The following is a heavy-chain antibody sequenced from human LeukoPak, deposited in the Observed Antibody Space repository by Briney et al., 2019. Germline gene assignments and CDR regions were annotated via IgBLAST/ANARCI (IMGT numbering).Heavy chain of an antibody. D-gene: IGHD5-18*01. J-gene: IGHJ3*02. V-gene: IGHV3-30*04. CDR1: GFTFSTYT. Sequence: GRSLRLSCAASGFTFSTYTMHWVRQAPGKGLEWVAVISYDGRNEYYADSVKGRFTISRDNSKNTVYLQMDSLRTEDTAVYYCARDAIQVWLYVGTYDIWGQGTMVTVSS. CDR3: ARDAIQVWLYVGTYDI. CDR2: ISYDGRNE.